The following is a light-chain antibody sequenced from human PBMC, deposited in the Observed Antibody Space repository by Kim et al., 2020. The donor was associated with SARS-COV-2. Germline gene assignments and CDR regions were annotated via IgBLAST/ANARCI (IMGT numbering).Light chain of an antibody. J-gene: IGKJ1*01. V-gene: IGKV3-20*01. CDR1: QSVISSY. CDR2: GAS. CDR3: QQYGSSPRT. Sequence: SPGESTTLSCMASQSVISSYLAWYQQKPGQAPRLLIYGASSRATGIPDRFSGSGSGTDFTLTISRLEPEDFAVYYCQQYGSSPRTFGQGTKVDIK.